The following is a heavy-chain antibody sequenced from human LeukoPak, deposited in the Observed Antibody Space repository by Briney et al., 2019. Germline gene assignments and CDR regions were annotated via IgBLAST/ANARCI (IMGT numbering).Heavy chain of an antibody. J-gene: IGHJ3*02. V-gene: IGHV3-48*03. Sequence: PGGSLRLSCAASGFTFSSYEMNWVRQAPGKGLEWVSYISSSGSPIYYADSVEGRFTISRDNAKNSLFLQMSSLRAEDTAVYYCARDKRLSRSSTDDAFDIWGQGTVVTVSS. CDR3: ARDKRLSRSSTDDAFDI. CDR2: ISSSGSPI. CDR1: GFTFSSYE. D-gene: IGHD1-26*01.